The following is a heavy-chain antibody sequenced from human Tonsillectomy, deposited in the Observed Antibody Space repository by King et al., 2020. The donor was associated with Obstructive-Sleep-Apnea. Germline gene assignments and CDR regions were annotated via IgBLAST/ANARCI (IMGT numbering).Heavy chain of an antibody. CDR3: ARGPYSSSLATWFDP. V-gene: IGHV3-21*01. CDR2: ISSSSSYI. D-gene: IGHD6-13*01. CDR1: GFTFSSYS. J-gene: IGHJ5*02. Sequence: VQLVESGGGLVKPGESLRLSCAASGFTFSSYSMNWVRQAPGKGLEWVSSISSSSSYIYYADSVKGRFTISRDNAKNSLYLQMNSLRAEDTAVYYCARGPYSSSLATWFDPWGQGTLVTVSS.